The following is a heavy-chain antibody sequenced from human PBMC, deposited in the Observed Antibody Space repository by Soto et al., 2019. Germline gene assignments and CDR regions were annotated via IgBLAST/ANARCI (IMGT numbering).Heavy chain of an antibody. CDR3: ARMMSYYASGYFHH. CDR2: FYSNDER. V-gene: IGHV2-26*01. Sequence: QVTLKESGPALVRPTETLTMTCTVSGFSRSNSRMGVSWIRQPPGKALEWLAHFYSNDERSYNTSLKSTLTISKDTSTSQVVLTMTNLDPGETATYYCARMMSYYASGYFHHWGPGTPVTVS. J-gene: IGHJ1*01. D-gene: IGHD3-10*01. CDR1: GFSRSNSRMG.